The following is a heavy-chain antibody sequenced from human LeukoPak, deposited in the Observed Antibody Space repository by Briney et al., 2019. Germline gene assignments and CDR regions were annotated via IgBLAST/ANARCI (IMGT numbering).Heavy chain of an antibody. CDR2: ISSSSSYI. V-gene: IGHV3-21*01. CDR1: GFTFSSYG. J-gene: IGHJ3*02. CDR3: ARVHEAFDAFDI. Sequence: GGSLRLSCAASGFTFSSYGMNWFREAPGKGLEWVSSISSSSSYIYYADSVKGRFTISRDNAKNSLYLQMNSLRAEDTAVYYCARVHEAFDAFDIWRQGTMVTVSS.